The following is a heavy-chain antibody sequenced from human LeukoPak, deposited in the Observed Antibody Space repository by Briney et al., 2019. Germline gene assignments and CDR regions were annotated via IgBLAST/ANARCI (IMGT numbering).Heavy chain of an antibody. Sequence: ASVKVSCKASGGTFSSYAISWVRHAPGQGLEWMGRIIPILGIANYAQKFQGRVTITADKSTSTAYMELSSLRSDDTAVYYFARVDPGYCSTPSCFPGITPPRYYYGMDVWGQGTTVTVSS. CDR1: GGTFSSYA. J-gene: IGHJ6*02. D-gene: IGHD2-2*01. CDR2: IIPILGIA. V-gene: IGHV1-69*04. CDR3: ARVDPGYCSTPSCFPGITPPRYYYGMDV.